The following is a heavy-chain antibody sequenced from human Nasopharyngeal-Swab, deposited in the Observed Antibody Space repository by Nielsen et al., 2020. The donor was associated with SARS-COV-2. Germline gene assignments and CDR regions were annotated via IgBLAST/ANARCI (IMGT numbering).Heavy chain of an antibody. V-gene: IGHV3-30-3*01. CDR3: ASLGDSSGYYYRNDGYAHDAHDAFDI. Sequence: WIRQPPGKGLEWVAVISYDGSNKYYADSVKGRFTISRDNSKNTLYLQMNSLRAEDTAVYYCASLGDSSGYYYRNDGYAHDAHDAFDIWGQGTMVTVSS. J-gene: IGHJ3*02. CDR2: ISYDGSNK. D-gene: IGHD3-22*01.